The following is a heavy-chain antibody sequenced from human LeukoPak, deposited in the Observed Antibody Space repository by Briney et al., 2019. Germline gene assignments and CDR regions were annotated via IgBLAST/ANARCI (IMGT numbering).Heavy chain of an antibody. CDR3: ARGIRYYDY. D-gene: IGHD3-9*01. CDR1: GGSFSGYY. CDR2: INHSGST. J-gene: IGHJ4*02. V-gene: IGHV4-34*01. Sequence: SETLSLTCAVYGGSFSGYYWSWIRQPPGKGLEWIGEINHSGSTNYNPSLKSRVTISVDTSKNQFSLKLSSVTAADTAVYYCARGIRYYDYWGQGTLVTVSS.